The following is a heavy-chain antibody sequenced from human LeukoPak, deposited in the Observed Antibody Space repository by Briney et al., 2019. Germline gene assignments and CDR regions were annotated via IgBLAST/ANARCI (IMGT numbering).Heavy chain of an antibody. V-gene: IGHV1-46*01. CDR3: ARGSRSDAFDI. CDR1: GGTFTSYY. Sequence: ASVKVSCTASGGTFTSYYMHWVRQAPGQGLEWMGIINPSGGSTSYAQKFQGRVTMTRDTSTSTVYMELSSLRSEDTAVYYCARGSRSDAFDIWGQGTMVTVSS. J-gene: IGHJ3*02. CDR2: INPSGGST.